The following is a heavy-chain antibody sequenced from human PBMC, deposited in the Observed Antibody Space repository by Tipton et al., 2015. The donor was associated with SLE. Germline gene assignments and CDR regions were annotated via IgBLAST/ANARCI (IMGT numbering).Heavy chain of an antibody. CDR2: IETQSDGGTT. V-gene: IGHV3-15*07. D-gene: IGHD3-22*01. J-gene: IGHJ5*02. CDR3: VLPNFYDSSGSPVDH. CDR1: GFTFRNAW. Sequence: GSLRLSCAASGFTFRNAWMKWVRQAPGKGLEWVGRIETQSDGGTTEYAEPMKGRFIISRDDSKDTLFLQMNSLKIEDTAVYYCVLPNFYDSSGSPVDHWGPGTLVTVSP.